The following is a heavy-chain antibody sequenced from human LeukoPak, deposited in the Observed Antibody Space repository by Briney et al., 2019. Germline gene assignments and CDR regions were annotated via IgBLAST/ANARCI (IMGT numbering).Heavy chain of an antibody. Sequence: GGSLRLSCEASGFTFSTFTMSWVRRAPGKGLEWVSAISGSGGSTYYADSVKGRFTISRDNSKNTLYLQMNSLRAEDTAVYYCAKDGETDYWGQGTLVTVSS. CDR1: GFTFSTFT. D-gene: IGHD3-10*01. CDR3: AKDGETDY. CDR2: ISGSGGST. J-gene: IGHJ4*02. V-gene: IGHV3-23*01.